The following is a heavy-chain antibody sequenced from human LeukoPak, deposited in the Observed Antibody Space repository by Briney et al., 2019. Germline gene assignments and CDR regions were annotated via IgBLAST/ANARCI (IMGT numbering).Heavy chain of an antibody. V-gene: IGHV4-39*01. Sequence: SETLSLTCTVSGGSISSSSHYWGWIRQPPGKGLEWIGIIHYSGTTYYNPSLKSRVTISVDTSKNQFSLKLSSVTAADTAVYYCARPYCNGGHCYYDYWYFDLWGRGTLVTVSS. CDR2: IHYSGTT. CDR1: GGSISSSSHY. J-gene: IGHJ2*01. D-gene: IGHD2-15*01. CDR3: ARPYCNGGHCYYDYWYFDL.